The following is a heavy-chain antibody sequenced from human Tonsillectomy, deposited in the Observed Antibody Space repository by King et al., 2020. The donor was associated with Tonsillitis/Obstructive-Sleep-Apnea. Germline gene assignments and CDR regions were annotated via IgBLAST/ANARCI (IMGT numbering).Heavy chain of an antibody. Sequence: QLVASGGGLVQPGGSLRLSCAASGFTFSSYEMNWVRQGPGKGLEWVSYISSSGSTIYSADSVKGRFTISRDNAKNSLYLQMNSLRAEDTAVYYCASGSTRSYYFESWGQGTLVTVSS. J-gene: IGHJ4*02. CDR2: ISSSGSTI. CDR3: ASGSTRSYYFES. CDR1: GFTFSSYE. D-gene: IGHD1-26*01. V-gene: IGHV3-48*03.